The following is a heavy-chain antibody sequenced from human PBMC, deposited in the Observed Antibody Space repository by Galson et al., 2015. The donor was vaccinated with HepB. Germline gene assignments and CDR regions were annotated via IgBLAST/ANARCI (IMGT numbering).Heavy chain of an antibody. J-gene: IGHJ4*02. D-gene: IGHD6-19*01. Sequence: CAASRFTFSSYAVHWVRQAPGTGLEWVAVISYDGSNRYYADSVKGRFTISRDNSKNTLYLQMNSLRAEDTAVYYCARDDPGAGTFGIDYWGQGTLVTVSS. V-gene: IGHV3-30*04. CDR3: ARDDPGAGTFGIDY. CDR2: ISYDGSNR. CDR1: RFTFSSYA.